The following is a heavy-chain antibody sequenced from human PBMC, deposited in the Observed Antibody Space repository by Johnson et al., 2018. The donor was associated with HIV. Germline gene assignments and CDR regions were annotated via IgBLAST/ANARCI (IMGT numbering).Heavy chain of an antibody. J-gene: IGHJ3*02. CDR3: ARGPHEVVVVAATSAFDI. Sequence: QVQLVESGGGVVQPGRSLRLSCAASGFTFSSYAMHWVRQAQGKGLEWVAVISYDGSNKYYADSVKGRFTISRDNSKNTLYLQMNSLRAEDTAVYYCARGPHEVVVVAATSAFDIWGQGTMVTVSS. CDR1: GFTFSSYA. CDR2: ISYDGSNK. V-gene: IGHV3-30-3*01. D-gene: IGHD2-15*01.